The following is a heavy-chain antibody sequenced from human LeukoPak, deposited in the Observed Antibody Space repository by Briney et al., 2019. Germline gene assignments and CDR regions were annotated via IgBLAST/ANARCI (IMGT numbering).Heavy chain of an antibody. CDR2: INHSGST. D-gene: IGHD3-9*01. CDR3: ARGDILTGLDY. Sequence: SEALSLTCTVSGGSISSYYWGWIRQPPGKGLEWIGEINHSGSTNYNPSLKSRVTISVDTSKNQFSLKLSSVTAADTAVYYCARGDILTGLDYWGQGTLVTVSS. J-gene: IGHJ4*02. V-gene: IGHV4-34*01. CDR1: GGSISSYY.